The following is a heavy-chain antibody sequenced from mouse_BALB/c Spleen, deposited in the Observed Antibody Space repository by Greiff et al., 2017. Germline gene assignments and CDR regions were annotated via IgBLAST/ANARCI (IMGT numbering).Heavy chain of an antibody. CDR2: IDPETGGT. V-gene: IGHV1-15*01. CDR1: GYTFTDYE. Sequence: VQLQQSGAELVRPGASVTLSCKASGYTFTDYEMHWVKQTPVHGLEWIGAIDPETGGTAYNQKFKGKATLTADKSSSTAYMELRSLTSEDSAVYYCTRGLLEGYYFDDWGQGTTLTVSS. D-gene: IGHD2-3*01. J-gene: IGHJ2*01. CDR3: TRGLLEGYYFDD.